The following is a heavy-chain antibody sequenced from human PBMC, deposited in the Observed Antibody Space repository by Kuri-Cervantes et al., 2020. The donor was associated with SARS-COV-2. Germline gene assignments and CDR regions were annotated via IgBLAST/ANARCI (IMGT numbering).Heavy chain of an antibody. D-gene: IGHD6-19*01. Sequence: ESLKISCTVSGGSISSSSYYWGWIRQPPGKGLEWTGSIYYSGSTYYNPSLKSRVTISVDTSKNQFSLKLSSVTAADTAVYYCARQGDGGFRAVAGTTEWGYWGQGTLVTVSS. CDR3: ARQGDGGFRAVAGTTEWGY. V-gene: IGHV4-39*01. CDR1: GGSISSSSYY. J-gene: IGHJ4*02. CDR2: IYYSGST.